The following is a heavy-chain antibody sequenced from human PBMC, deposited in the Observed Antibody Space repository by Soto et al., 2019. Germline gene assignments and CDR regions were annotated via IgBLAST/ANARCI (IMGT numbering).Heavy chain of an antibody. D-gene: IGHD2-15*01. CDR3: AKSMGGTANGMDV. CDR1: GFTFDDYA. V-gene: IGHV3-9*01. Sequence: GGSLRLSCAASGFTFDDYAMHWVRQAPGKGLEWVSGINWNSGRIGYADSVKGRFTISRDNAKTSLYLQMNSLRAEDTALYYCAKSMGGTANGMDVWGQGTTVTVS. CDR2: INWNSGRI. J-gene: IGHJ6*02.